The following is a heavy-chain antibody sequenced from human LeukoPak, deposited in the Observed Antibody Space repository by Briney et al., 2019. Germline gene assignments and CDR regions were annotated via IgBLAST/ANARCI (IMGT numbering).Heavy chain of an antibody. CDR2: ISSSSSYI. Sequence: GGSLRLSCAASGFTFSSYSMNWVRQGPGKGLERVSSISSSSSYIYYEDSVKGRFTISRDNAKNSLYLQMNSLRAEDTAVYYCARDVLGGYYGSGSYSFDYWGQGTLVTVSS. V-gene: IGHV3-21*01. CDR3: ARDVLGGYYGSGSYSFDY. CDR1: GFTFSSYS. J-gene: IGHJ4*02. D-gene: IGHD3-10*01.